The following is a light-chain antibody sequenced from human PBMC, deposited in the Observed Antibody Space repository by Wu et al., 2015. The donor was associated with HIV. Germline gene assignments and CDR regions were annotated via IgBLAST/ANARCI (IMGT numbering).Light chain of an antibody. V-gene: IGKV3-20*01. CDR2: GAS. Sequence: EIVLTQSPGTLSLSPGERATLSCRASQSVSSSYLAWYQQKPGQAPRLLIYGASSRATHIPDRFSGSGSGTEFTLTISSLQSEDFAVYYCQQYNDWLPITFGQGTRVEIK. J-gene: IGKJ5*01. CDR1: QSVSSSY. CDR3: QQYNDWLPIT.